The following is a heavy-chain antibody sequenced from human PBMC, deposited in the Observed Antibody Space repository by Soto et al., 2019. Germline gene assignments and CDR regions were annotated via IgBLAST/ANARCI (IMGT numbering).Heavy chain of an antibody. CDR2: IGTAGDT. CDR1: GFTFSSYD. CDR3: ARAGYYYGSGSYYPPTLSYYYYMDV. J-gene: IGHJ6*03. Sequence: GGSLRLSCAASGFTFSSYDMHWVRQATGKGLEWVSAIGTAGDTYYPGSVKGRFTISRENAKNSLYLQMNSLRAGDTAVYYCARAGYYYGSGSYYPPTLSYYYYMDVWGKGTTVTVSS. V-gene: IGHV3-13*01. D-gene: IGHD3-10*01.